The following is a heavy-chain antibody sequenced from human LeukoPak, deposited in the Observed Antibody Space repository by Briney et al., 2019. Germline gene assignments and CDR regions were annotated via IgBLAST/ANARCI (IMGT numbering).Heavy chain of an antibody. V-gene: IGHV1-18*01. CDR1: GYTFTSYG. CDR3: ARDWLYCSGGSCYDNLLGFDY. J-gene: IGHJ4*02. D-gene: IGHD2-15*01. Sequence: ASVKVSCKASGYTFTSYGISWVRQAPGQGLEWMGWISAYNGNTNYAQKLQGRVTMTTDTSTSTAYMELRSLRSDDTAVYYCARDWLYCSGGSCYDNLLGFDYWGQGTLVTVSS. CDR2: ISAYNGNT.